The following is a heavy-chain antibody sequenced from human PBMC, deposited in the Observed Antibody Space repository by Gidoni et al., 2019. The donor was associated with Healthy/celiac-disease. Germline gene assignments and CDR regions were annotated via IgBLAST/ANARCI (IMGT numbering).Heavy chain of an antibody. CDR3: ARGGWYGLKRQSFDY. D-gene: IGHD6-19*01. V-gene: IGHV4-34*01. CDR1: GGSFSGYC. CDR2: SNHSGST. Sequence: QVQLQQWGAGLLKPSETRSLTCAVYGGSFSGYCWSCIRQPPGTGLEWIGESNHSGSTNYNPSLKSRVTISVDTSKNQFSLKLSSVTAADTAVYYCARGGWYGLKRQSFDYWGQGTLVTVSS. J-gene: IGHJ4*02.